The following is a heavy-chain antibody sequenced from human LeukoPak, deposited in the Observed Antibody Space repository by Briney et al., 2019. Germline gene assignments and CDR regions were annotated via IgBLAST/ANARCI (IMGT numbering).Heavy chain of an antibody. Sequence: ASVKVSCKVSGYTLTELSMHWVRQAPGKGLEWMGGFDPEDGETIYAQKFQGRVTMTEDTSTDTAYMELSSLRSEDTAVYYCATDSRGYSYGNYYHYYGMDVWGQGTTVTVSS. J-gene: IGHJ6*02. D-gene: IGHD5-18*01. CDR3: ATDSRGYSYGNYYHYYGMDV. V-gene: IGHV1-24*01. CDR2: FDPEDGET. CDR1: GYTLTELS.